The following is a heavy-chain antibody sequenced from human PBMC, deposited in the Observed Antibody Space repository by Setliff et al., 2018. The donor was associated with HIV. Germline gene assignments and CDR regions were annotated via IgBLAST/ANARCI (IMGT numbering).Heavy chain of an antibody. CDR3: ASARIPTGGTSTSFDF. J-gene: IGHJ4*02. V-gene: IGHV3-7*03. CDR2: INQDGSEK. D-gene: IGHD1-1*01. Sequence: ETLSLTCRVSGMSVSGYYWSWIRQSPGKGLEWVANINQDGSEKYYVDSVRGRFTISRDNAKSSLYLQMNSLRAEDTAVYYCASARIPTGGTSTSFDFWGQGALVTVSS. CDR1: GMSVSGYY.